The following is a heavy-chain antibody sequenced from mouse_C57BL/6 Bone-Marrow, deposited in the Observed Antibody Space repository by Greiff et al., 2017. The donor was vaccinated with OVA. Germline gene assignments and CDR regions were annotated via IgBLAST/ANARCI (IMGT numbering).Heavy chain of an antibody. CDR2: IDPENGDT. D-gene: IGHD1-1*01. CDR3: TNNRSYYA. J-gene: IGHJ3*01. Sequence: EVQLQQSGAELVRPGASVKLSCTASGFNIKDDYMHWVKQRPEQGLEWIGWIDPENGDTEYASKFQGKATITADTSSNTAYLQLSSLTSEDTAVYYCTNNRSYYAWGQGTLVTVSA. V-gene: IGHV14-4*01. CDR1: GFNIKDDY.